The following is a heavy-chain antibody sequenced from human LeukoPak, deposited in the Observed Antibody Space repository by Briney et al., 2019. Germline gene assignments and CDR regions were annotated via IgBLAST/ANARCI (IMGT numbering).Heavy chain of an antibody. V-gene: IGHV5-10-1*01. CDR3: ARRGYDILTGYSPGQYYFDY. CDR1: GYSLTNYW. J-gene: IGHJ4*02. Sequence: GESLKISCKGCGYSLTNYWISWVRQMPGKGLGWMGRIDPSDSYPNHRPPFQGHVTMSADKSISTAYLQWSSLKASDTAMYYCARRGYDILTGYSPGQYYFDYGGQGTLVTVSS. D-gene: IGHD3-9*01. CDR2: IDPSDSYP.